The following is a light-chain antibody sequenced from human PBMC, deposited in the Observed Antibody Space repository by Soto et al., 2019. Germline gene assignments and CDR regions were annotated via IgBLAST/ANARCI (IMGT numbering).Light chain of an antibody. CDR2: KAS. CDR3: QQYDSPPLT. J-gene: IGKJ1*01. V-gene: IGKV1-5*03. Sequence: DIQMTQSPSTLSASVGDRVTITCRASQSISSWLAWYQQKPGKAPNLLIYKASSLESGVPSRFSGSGSGTEFTLTISSLQPDDFATYYCQQYDSPPLTFGQGTKVEIK. CDR1: QSISSW.